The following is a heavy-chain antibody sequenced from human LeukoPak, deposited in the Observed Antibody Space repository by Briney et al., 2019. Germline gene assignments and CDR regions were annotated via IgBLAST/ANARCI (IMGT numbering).Heavy chain of an antibody. J-gene: IGHJ4*02. CDR2: IKHSGST. Sequence: SETLSLTCAVYGGSVSGYYWSWIRQPPGKGLEWIGEIKHSGSTYYNPSLKSRVTISVDPCKNKFSLKLSSVTAADTAVYYWARRSVPGAMFDYWGQGTLVTVSS. CDR3: ARRSVPGAMFDY. CDR1: GGSVSGYY. D-gene: IGHD2-2*01. V-gene: IGHV4-34*01.